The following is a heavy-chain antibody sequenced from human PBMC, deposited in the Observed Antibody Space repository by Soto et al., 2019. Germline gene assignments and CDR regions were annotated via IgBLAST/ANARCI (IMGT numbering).Heavy chain of an antibody. CDR1: GGSITSSSYY. V-gene: IGHV4-39*01. Sequence: SENLSLTCTVSGGSITSSSYYCGWIRQPPGKGLEWLGGIHYSRRPYYSPSRRTRVTISVDTSKNQFSLELSSVAAADTAVYYCAPPVPPGAWGQGTLVTVSS. CDR3: APPVPPGA. J-gene: IGHJ5*02. CDR2: IHYSRRP. D-gene: IGHD2-2*01.